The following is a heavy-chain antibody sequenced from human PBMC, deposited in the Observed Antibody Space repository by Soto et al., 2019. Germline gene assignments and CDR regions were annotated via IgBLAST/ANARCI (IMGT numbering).Heavy chain of an antibody. D-gene: IGHD3-16*02. CDR3: AGVSELSAYFNRFDP. CDR2: IIPIFGTA. V-gene: IGHV1-69*13. CDR1: GGTFSSYA. Sequence: SVKVSCKASGGTFSSYAISWVRQAPGQGLEWMGGIIPIFGTANYAQKFQGRVTITADESTSTAYMELSSLRSEDTAVYYCAGVSELSAYFNRFDPWGQGTLVTVSS. J-gene: IGHJ5*02.